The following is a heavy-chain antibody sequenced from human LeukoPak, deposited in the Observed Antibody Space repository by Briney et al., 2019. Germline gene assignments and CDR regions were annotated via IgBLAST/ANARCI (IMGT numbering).Heavy chain of an antibody. CDR3: TRENRPFCPFAY. V-gene: IGHV4-4*02. J-gene: IGHJ4*02. D-gene: IGHD2/OR15-2a*01. Sequence: SETLSLTCGVSGRPIDITNYWSWVRQAPGKGLEWIGEISHDGTTDYNPSLRSRVAMSLDRANNQFSLTLTSVTAADTAVYYCTRENRPFCPFAYWGQGVLVTVSS. CDR1: GRPIDITNY. CDR2: ISHDGTT.